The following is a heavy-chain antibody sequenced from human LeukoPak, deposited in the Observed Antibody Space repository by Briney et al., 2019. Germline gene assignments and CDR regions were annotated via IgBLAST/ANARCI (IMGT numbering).Heavy chain of an antibody. CDR2: ISGSGGST. CDR3: AKGLWFGELLSAFDI. V-gene: IGHV3-23*01. D-gene: IGHD3-10*01. J-gene: IGHJ3*02. CDR1: GFTFSSYA. Sequence: PGGSLRLSCAASGFTFSSYAMSWVRHAPGKGLEWVSAISGSGGSTYYADSVKGRFTISRDNSKNTLYLQMNSLRAEDTAVYYCAKGLWFGELLSAFDIWGQGTMVTVSS.